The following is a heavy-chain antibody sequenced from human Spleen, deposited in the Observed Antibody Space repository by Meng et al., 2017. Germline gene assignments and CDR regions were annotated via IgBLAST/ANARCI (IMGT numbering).Heavy chain of an antibody. V-gene: IGHV3-73*01. D-gene: IGHD3-10*01. J-gene: IGHJ4*02. CDR3: TRGEY. Sequence: GESLKISCAASGFTFSDHYMDWVRQASGKGLEWVGRIRSKANSYATAYAASVKGRFTISRDDSKNTAYLQMNSLKTEDTAVYYCTRGEYWGQGTLVTVSS. CDR1: GFTFSDHY. CDR2: IRSKANSYAT.